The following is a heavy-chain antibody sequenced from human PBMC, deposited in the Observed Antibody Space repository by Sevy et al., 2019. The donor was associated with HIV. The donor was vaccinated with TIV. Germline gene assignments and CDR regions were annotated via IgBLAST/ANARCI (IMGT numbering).Heavy chain of an antibody. CDR2: ISSSGNTT. D-gene: IGHD3-22*01. CDR3: ARGDAYYDKGIDP. J-gene: IGHJ5*02. V-gene: IGHV3-48*03. CDR1: GFTFSSYE. Sequence: GGSLRLSCEVSGFTFSSYEMNWVRQAPGKGLEWVSYISSSGNTTYYADSVKGRFTISRDNAKNSLYLQMNSLRAEDTAVYYCARGDAYYDKGIDPWGQGTLVTVSS.